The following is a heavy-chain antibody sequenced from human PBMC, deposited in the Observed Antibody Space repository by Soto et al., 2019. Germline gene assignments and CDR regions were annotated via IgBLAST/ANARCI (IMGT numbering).Heavy chain of an antibody. CDR2: IYHSGST. J-gene: IGHJ5*02. V-gene: IGHV4-39*01. CDR1: GGSISSSSYY. CDR3: ARTGIAAAGTFGWFDP. D-gene: IGHD6-13*01. Sequence: PSETLSLTCTVSGGSISSSSYYWGWIRQPPGKGLEWIGSIYHSGSTYYNPSLKSRVTISVDTSKNQFSLKLSSVTAADTAVYYCARTGIAAAGTFGWFDPWGQGTLVTVSS.